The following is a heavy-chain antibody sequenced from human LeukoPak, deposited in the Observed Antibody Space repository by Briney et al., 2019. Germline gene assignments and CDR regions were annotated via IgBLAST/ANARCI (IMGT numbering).Heavy chain of an antibody. V-gene: IGHV4-61*02. Sequence: SQTLSLTCTVSGGSISSGSYYWSWIRQPAGKGLEWIGRIYTGGSTNYNPSLKSRVTMSTDPSKNQFSLKLSSVTAADTAIYYYARDAKYYYGSRTFFFYEHWGQGTLLTVSS. J-gene: IGHJ4*02. CDR1: GGSISSGSYY. CDR3: ARDAKYYYGSRTFFFYEH. CDR2: IYTGGST. D-gene: IGHD3-10*01.